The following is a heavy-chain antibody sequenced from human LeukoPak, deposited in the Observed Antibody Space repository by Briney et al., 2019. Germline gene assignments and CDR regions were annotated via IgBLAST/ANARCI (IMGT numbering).Heavy chain of an antibody. J-gene: IGHJ4*02. CDR2: ISYDGSNK. D-gene: IGHD4-17*01. Sequence: PGGSLRLSCAASGFTFSSYAMHWVRQAPGKGLEWVAVISYDGSNKYYADSVKGRFTISRDNAKNSLYLQMNSLRAEDTALYYCARGGAPYGDYRAFDYWGQGTLVTVSS. CDR1: GFTFSSYA. V-gene: IGHV3-30-3*01. CDR3: ARGGAPYGDYRAFDY.